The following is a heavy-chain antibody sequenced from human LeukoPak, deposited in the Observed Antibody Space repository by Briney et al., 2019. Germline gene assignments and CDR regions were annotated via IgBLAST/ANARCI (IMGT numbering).Heavy chain of an antibody. D-gene: IGHD5-12*01. CDR2: ISSSSSYI. CDR1: GFTFSSYS. J-gene: IGHJ4*02. Sequence: GRSLRLSCAASGFTFSSYSMNWVRQAPGKGLEWVSSISSSSSYIYYADSVKGRFTISRDNAKNSLYLQMNSLRAEDTAVYYCARGAYVGLVFDYWGQGTLVTVSS. V-gene: IGHV3-21*01. CDR3: ARGAYVGLVFDY.